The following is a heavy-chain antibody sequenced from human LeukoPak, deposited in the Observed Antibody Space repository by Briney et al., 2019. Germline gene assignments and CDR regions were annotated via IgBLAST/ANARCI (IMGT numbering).Heavy chain of an antibody. CDR2: IYYSGST. J-gene: IGHJ6*03. CDR3: AREKRDFWSGYRYYYMDV. Sequence: SETLSLTCTVSGGSISSYYWSWIRQPPGKGLEWIGYIYYSGSTNYNPSLKSRVTMSVDTSKNQFSLKLSSVTAADTAVYYCAREKRDFWSGYRYYYMDVWGKGTTVTVSS. D-gene: IGHD3-3*01. V-gene: IGHV4-59*12. CDR1: GGSISSYY.